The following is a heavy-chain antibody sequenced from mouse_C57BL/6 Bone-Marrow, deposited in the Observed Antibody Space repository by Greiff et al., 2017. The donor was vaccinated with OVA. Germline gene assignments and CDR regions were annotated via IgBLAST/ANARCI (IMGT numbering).Heavy chain of an antibody. V-gene: IGHV1-26*01. CDR3: AVYSNHRFDY. J-gene: IGHJ2*01. D-gene: IGHD2-5*01. CDR1: GYTFTDYY. CDR2: INPNNGGT. Sequence: VQLQQSGPELVKPGASVKISCKASGYTFTDYYMNWVKQSHGKSLEWIGDINPNNGGTSYNQKFKGKATLTVDKSSSTAYMELRSLTSEDSAVYYCAVYSNHRFDYWGQGTTLTVSS.